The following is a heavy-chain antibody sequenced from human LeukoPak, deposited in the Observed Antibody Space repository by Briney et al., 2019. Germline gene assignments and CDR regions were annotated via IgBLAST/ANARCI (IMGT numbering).Heavy chain of an antibody. J-gene: IGHJ6*03. Sequence: PSEPLSLTCTLSGGSISSSSYYWRWIRQPPGKGLERIESFYYSGSTYYNPSLKSRVTISVDTSKNHFSLNLSSVTVADTAVYYCARGLKVQKYYYYYMDVWGKGTTVTVSS. CDR2: FYYSGST. V-gene: IGHV4-39*07. CDR3: ARGLKVQKYYYYYMDV. CDR1: GGSISSSSYY.